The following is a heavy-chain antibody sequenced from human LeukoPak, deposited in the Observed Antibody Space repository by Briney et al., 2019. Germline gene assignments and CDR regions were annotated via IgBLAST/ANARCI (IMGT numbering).Heavy chain of an antibody. CDR2: IYYSGST. V-gene: IGHV4-61*03. Sequence: SETLSLTCTVSGYSISSGYYWSWIRQPPGKGLEWIGYIYYSGSTNYNPSLKSRVTISMDTSKNHISLKLSSVTAADTAVYYCAANSADYNTLGSSYKVWGQGTLVTVSS. J-gene: IGHJ4*02. CDR1: GYSISSGYY. D-gene: IGHD3-10*01. CDR3: AANSADYNTLGSSYKV.